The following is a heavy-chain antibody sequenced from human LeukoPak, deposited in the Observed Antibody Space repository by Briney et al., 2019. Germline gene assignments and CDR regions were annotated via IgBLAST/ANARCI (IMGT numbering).Heavy chain of an antibody. Sequence: PGRPLRLSCAASGFTFDDYAMHWVRQAPGKGLEWVSGISWNSGSIGYADSVKGRFTISRDNAKNSLYLQMNSLRAEDTALYYCAKDSRYYDSSGAFDYWGQGTLVTVSS. CDR2: ISWNSGSI. CDR3: AKDSRYYDSSGAFDY. D-gene: IGHD3-22*01. CDR1: GFTFDDYA. V-gene: IGHV3-9*01. J-gene: IGHJ4*02.